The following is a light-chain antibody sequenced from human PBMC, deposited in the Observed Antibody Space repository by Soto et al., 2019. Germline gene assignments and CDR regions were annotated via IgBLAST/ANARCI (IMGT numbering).Light chain of an antibody. Sequence: DIQMTQSPSTLSASVGDRVTITCRASQSINSWLAWYQQKPGKAPKLLLYKACSLESVVPSRFSGSGSGTEFTLTISILQPDDFGTYYCQQYDNSPLTFGGGTKVEMK. CDR2: KAC. V-gene: IGKV1-5*03. J-gene: IGKJ4*01. CDR3: QQYDNSPLT. CDR1: QSINSW.